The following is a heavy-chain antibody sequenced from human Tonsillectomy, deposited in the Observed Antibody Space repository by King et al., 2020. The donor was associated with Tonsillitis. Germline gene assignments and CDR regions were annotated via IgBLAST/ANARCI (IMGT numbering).Heavy chain of an antibody. D-gene: IGHD3-3*01. CDR2: ISYDGSNK. V-gene: IGHV3-30*18. J-gene: IGHJ6*02. Sequence: VQLVESGGGVVQPGRSLRLSCAASGFTFSSYGIHWVRQAPGKGVEWVAVISYDGSNKYYADSVKGRFTISRDNSKNTLYLQMNSLRAEDTAVYYCAKGRYDFWSGYVDYYYGMDVWGQGTTVTVSS. CDR3: AKGRYDFWSGYVDYYYGMDV. CDR1: GFTFSSYG.